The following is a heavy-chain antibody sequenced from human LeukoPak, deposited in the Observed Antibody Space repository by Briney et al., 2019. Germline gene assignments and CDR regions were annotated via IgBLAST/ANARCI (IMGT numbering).Heavy chain of an antibody. CDR1: GGSISSYY. J-gene: IGHJ4*02. CDR2: IYYSGST. D-gene: IGHD3-22*01. CDR3: ARLPYYYDSSGYPDY. V-gene: IGHV4-59*08. Sequence: SETLSLTCTVSGGSISSYYWNWIRQPPGKGLEWIGYIYYSGSTNYNPSLKSRVTISLDTSKNQFSLNLTSVTAADTAVCYCARLPYYYDSSGYPDYWGQGTLVTVSS.